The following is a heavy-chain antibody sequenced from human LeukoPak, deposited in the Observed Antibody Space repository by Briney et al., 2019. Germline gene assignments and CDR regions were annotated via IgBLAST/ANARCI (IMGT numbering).Heavy chain of an antibody. J-gene: IGHJ4*02. CDR2: ISGSGGST. CDR1: GFTFSSYA. V-gene: IGHV3-23*01. Sequence: PGGSLRLSCAASGFTFSSYAMSWVRQAPGKGLEWVSAISGSGGSTYYADSVEGRFTISRDNSKNTLYLQMNSLRAEDTAVYYCARGMLQLWLNYFDYWGQGTLVTVSS. CDR3: ARGMLQLWLNYFDY. D-gene: IGHD5-18*01.